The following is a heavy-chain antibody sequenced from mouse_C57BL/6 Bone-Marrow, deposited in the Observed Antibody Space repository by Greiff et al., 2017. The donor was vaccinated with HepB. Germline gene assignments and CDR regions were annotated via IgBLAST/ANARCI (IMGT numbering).Heavy chain of an antibody. Sequence: EVQLQQSGPELVKPGASVKISCKASGYSFTGYYMNWVKQSPEKSLEWIGEINPSTGGTTYNQKFKPKATLTVDKSSSTAYMQLKSLTSEDSAVYYCARDAMDYWGQGTSVTFSS. J-gene: IGHJ4*01. V-gene: IGHV1-42*01. CDR1: GYSFTGYY. CDR2: INPSTGGT. CDR3: ARDAMDY.